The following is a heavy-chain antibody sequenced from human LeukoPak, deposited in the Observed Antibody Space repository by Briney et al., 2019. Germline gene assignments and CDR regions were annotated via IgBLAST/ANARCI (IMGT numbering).Heavy chain of an antibody. CDR3: ARIAIEWFDP. D-gene: IGHD2-21*01. V-gene: IGHV4-39*02. CDR1: GGSISSTTYY. J-gene: IGHJ5*02. Sequence: SETLSLTCIVSGGSISSTTYYWGWIRQPPGKGLEWIGSIHYSGSTYYNPSLKGRVTISVDTSKNHLSLKLGSVTAADTAVYYCARIAIEWFDPWGQGTLVTVSS. CDR2: IHYSGST.